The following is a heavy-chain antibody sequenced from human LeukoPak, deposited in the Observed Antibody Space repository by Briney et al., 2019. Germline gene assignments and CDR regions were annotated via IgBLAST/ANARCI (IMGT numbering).Heavy chain of an antibody. CDR2: IIPILGIA. CDR1: GGTFSSYA. CDR3: ARDRYDSSGYSTRNDAFDI. V-gene: IGHV1-69*04. D-gene: IGHD3-22*01. J-gene: IGHJ3*02. Sequence: ASVKVSCKASGGTFSSYAISWVRQAPGQGLEWMGRIIPILGIANYAQKFQGRVTITADKSTSTAYMELSSLRSEDTAVYYCARDRYDSSGYSTRNDAFDIWGQGTMVTDSS.